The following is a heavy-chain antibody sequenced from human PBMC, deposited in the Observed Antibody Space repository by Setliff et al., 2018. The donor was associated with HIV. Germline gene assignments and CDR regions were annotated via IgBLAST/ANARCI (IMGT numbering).Heavy chain of an antibody. D-gene: IGHD1-7*01. J-gene: IGHJ4*02. CDR3: ARDAPGNTEAAPDY. CDR2: FNAYSGNT. Sequence: ASVKVSCKASGYTFTSYGISWVRQAPGQGLEWMGWFNAYSGNTNYAQKLQGRVTMTIDTSTSTAYMELRSLRSDDTAVYYCARDAPGNTEAAPDYWGQGTLVTVSS. V-gene: IGHV1-18*01. CDR1: GYTFTSYG.